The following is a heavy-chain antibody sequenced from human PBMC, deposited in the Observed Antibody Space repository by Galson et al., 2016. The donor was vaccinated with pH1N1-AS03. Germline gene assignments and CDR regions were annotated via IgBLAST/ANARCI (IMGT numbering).Heavy chain of an antibody. Sequence: TLSLTCTVSGASISSGSYYWSWIRQPAGKGLKCIGRIYTSGSTYYNPSPKSRVPISVDTSKNQFSLKLSSLTAADTAMYYCARFTMGAFDYWGQGTLVTVSS. D-gene: IGHD3-3*01. CDR2: IYTSGST. CDR1: GASISSGSYY. CDR3: ARFTMGAFDY. V-gene: IGHV4-61*02. J-gene: IGHJ4*02.